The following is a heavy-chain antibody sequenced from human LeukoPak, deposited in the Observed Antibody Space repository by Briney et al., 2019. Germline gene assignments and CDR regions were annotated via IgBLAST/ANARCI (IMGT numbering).Heavy chain of an antibody. CDR2: IYYSGSS. CDR3: ARHLNGVRGDY. Sequence: SETLSLTCTVSGGSISSSSYYWGWLRQPPGKGLEWIGSIYYSGSSYYNPSLKSRVTISVDTSKNQFSLKLSSVTAADTAVYYCARHLNGVRGDYWGQGTLVTVSS. CDR1: GGSISSSSYY. D-gene: IGHD2-8*01. V-gene: IGHV4-39*01. J-gene: IGHJ4*02.